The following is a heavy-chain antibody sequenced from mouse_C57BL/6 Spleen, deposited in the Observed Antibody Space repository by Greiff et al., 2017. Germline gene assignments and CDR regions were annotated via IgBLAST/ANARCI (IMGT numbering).Heavy chain of an antibody. Sequence: VQLQQPGAELVRPGSSVKLSCKASGYTFTSYWMHWVKQRPIQGLEWIGNIDPSDSETHYNQKFKDKATLTVDKSSSTAYMQLSSLTSEDSAVYYCARGDTTVVGFDVWGTGTTVTVSS. CDR3: ARGDTTVVGFDV. CDR1: GYTFTSYW. CDR2: IDPSDSET. V-gene: IGHV1-52*01. D-gene: IGHD1-1*01. J-gene: IGHJ1*03.